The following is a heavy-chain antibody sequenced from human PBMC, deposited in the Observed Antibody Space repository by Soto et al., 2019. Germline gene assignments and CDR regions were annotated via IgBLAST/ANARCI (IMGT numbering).Heavy chain of an antibody. J-gene: IGHJ5*02. CDR1: GGNFSSYA. CDR2: IIPIFGTA. V-gene: IGHV1-69*13. CDR3: ARGERWSFPGWFDP. D-gene: IGHD6-13*01. Sequence: ASVKVSCKASGGNFSSYAISSVRQAPGQGLEWMGGIIPIFGTANYAQKFQGRVTITADESTSTAYMELSSLRSEETAVYYCARGERWSFPGWFDPWGQGTLVSVSS.